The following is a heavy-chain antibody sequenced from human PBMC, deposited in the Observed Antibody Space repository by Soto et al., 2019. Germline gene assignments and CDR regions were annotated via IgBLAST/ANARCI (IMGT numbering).Heavy chain of an antibody. D-gene: IGHD3-22*01. CDR2: ISAYNGNT. CDR3: ARDRYDSSGYYGLLVDY. J-gene: IGHJ4*02. V-gene: IGHV1-18*01. Sequence: ASVKVSCKDSGYTFTSYGIRWVRQAPGQGLEWMGWISAYNGNTNYAQKLQGRVTMTTDTSTSTAYMELRSLRSDDTAVYYCARDRYDSSGYYGLLVDYWGQGTLVTVSS. CDR1: GYTFTSYG.